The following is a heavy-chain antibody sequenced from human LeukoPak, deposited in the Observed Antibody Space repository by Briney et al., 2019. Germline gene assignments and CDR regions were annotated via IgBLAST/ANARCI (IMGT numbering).Heavy chain of an antibody. CDR2: TYYRSKWYN. J-gene: IGHJ5*02. CDR3: ARDFCSSSNCPNNWIDP. Sequence: SQTLSLTCAISGDSVSSNSAAWNWIRQSPSRGLEWLGRTYYRSKWYNNYAISVKSRITIDPDTSRNQFSLQLNSVTPEDTAVYYCARDFCSSSNCPNNWIDPWGQGTLVTVSS. CDR1: GDSVSSNSAA. V-gene: IGHV6-1*01. D-gene: IGHD2-2*01.